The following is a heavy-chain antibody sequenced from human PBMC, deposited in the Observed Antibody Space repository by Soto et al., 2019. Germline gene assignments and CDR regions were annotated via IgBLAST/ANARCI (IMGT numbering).Heavy chain of an antibody. CDR1: GGTFSSYA. CDR2: IIPIFGTA. J-gene: IGHJ6*02. Sequence: QVQLVQSGAEVKKPGSSVKVSCKASGGTFSSYAISWVRQAPGQGLEWMGGIIPIFGTANYAQKFQGRVTITADESTSTAYMELSSLRSEDTAVYYCAMGATNQPHPKYYYYGMDVWGQGTTVTVSS. V-gene: IGHV1-69*01. D-gene: IGHD1-26*01. CDR3: AMGATNQPHPKYYYYGMDV.